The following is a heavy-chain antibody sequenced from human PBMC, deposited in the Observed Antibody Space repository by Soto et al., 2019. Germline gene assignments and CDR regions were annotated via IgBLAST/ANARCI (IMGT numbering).Heavy chain of an antibody. D-gene: IGHD3-10*01. CDR2: IYPGDSDT. V-gene: IGHV5-51*01. CDR3: ARHSGITMLRGAPFPYGMDV. Sequence: GESLKISCKGSGYNFTSYWIGWVRQMPGKGLEWMGIIYPGDSDTRYSPSFQGQVTISADKSISTAYLQWSSLKASDTAMYYCARHSGITMLRGAPFPYGMDVWGPGTTVTV. CDR1: GYNFTSYW. J-gene: IGHJ6*02.